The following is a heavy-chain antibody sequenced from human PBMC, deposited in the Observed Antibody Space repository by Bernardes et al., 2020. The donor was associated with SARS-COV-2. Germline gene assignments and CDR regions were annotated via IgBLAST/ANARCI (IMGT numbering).Heavy chain of an antibody. CDR1: GFTFSSYS. CDR2: ISSSSSYI. D-gene: IGHD6-13*01. Sequence: GGSLRLSYAASGFTFSSYSMNWVRQAPGKGLEWVSSISSSSSYIYYADTGKGRFTIARDNAKNSLYLQMNSLRAEDTAVYYCARGGAAGTWDYGMDVWGQGNTVTVSS. J-gene: IGHJ6*02. V-gene: IGHV3-21*01. CDR3: ARGGAAGTWDYGMDV.